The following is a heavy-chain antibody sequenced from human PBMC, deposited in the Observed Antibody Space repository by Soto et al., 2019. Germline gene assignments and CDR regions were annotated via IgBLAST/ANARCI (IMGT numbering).Heavy chain of an antibody. D-gene: IGHD3-10*01. J-gene: IGHJ4*02. V-gene: IGHV1-8*01. CDR3: AREAAGRSYQPIDF. CDR2: MNPNSGNT. CDR1: GYTFTSYD. Sequence: QVQLVQSGAEVKKPGASVKVSCKASGYTFTSYDINWVRQATGQGLEWMGWMNPNSGNTGYAQKFQGRVTMTRDTSINTAYMELSSLSSEDTAVYYCAREAAGRSYQPIDFWGQGTLVTVSS.